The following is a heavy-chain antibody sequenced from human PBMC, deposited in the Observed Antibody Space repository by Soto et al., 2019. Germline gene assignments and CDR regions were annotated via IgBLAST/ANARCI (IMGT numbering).Heavy chain of an antibody. D-gene: IGHD1-1*01. CDR2: IVVGSGNT. Sequence: SVKVSCKASGFTFTSSAVQWVRQARGQRLEWIGWIVVGSGNTNYAQKFQERVTITRDMSTSTAYMELSSLRSEDTAVYYCARGTTGTTPFGYWGQGTLVTVSS. CDR1: GFTFTSSA. CDR3: ARGTTGTTPFGY. J-gene: IGHJ4*02. V-gene: IGHV1-58*01.